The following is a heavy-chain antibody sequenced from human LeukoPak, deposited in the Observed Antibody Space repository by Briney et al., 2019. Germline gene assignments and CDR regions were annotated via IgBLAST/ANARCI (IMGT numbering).Heavy chain of an antibody. V-gene: IGHV1-2*02. CDR2: INPNSGGT. Sequence: ASVKVSCKASGYTFTGYYMHWVRQAPGQGLERMGWINPNSGGTNYAQKFQGRVTMTRDTSISTAYMELSRLRSDDTAVYYCARILGEPLNWFDPWGQGTLVTVSS. CDR3: ARILGEPLNWFDP. CDR1: GYTFTGYY. J-gene: IGHJ5*02. D-gene: IGHD3-10*01.